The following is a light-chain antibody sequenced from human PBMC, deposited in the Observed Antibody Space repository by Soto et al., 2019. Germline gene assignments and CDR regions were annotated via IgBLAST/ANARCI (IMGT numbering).Light chain of an antibody. CDR3: QQYYSTPL. CDR2: WAS. J-gene: IGKJ2*01. Sequence: DIVMTQSPDSLAVSLGERATINCKSSQSVLYSSNNKNYLAWYQQKPGQPPKLLIYWASTRESGVPDRFSGSGSGTDFTLTISSLQAEDVSVYYYQQYYSTPLFGQGTKLEIK. V-gene: IGKV4-1*01. CDR1: QSVLYSSNNKNY.